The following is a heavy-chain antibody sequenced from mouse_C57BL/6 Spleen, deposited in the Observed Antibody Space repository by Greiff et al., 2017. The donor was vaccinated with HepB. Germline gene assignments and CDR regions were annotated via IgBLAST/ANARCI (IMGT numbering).Heavy chain of an antibody. J-gene: IGHJ2*01. V-gene: IGHV5-17*01. CDR3: ARGGKIDY. CDR1: GFTFSDYG. CDR2: ISSGSSTI. Sequence: EVHLVESGGGLVKPGGSLKLSCAASGFTFSDYGMNWVRQAPEKGLEWVAYISSGSSTIYYADTVKGRFTITRDNAKNTLFLQMTSLRSEDTAMYYCARGGKIDYWGQGTTLTVSS.